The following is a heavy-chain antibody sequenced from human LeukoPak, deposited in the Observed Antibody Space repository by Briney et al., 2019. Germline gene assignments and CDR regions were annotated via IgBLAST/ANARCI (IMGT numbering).Heavy chain of an antibody. V-gene: IGHV3-23*01. J-gene: IGHJ4*02. Sequence: GGSLRLSCAASGFTFSSYAMSWVRQAPGKGLEWVSAISGRGTGTYYADSAKGRFTISRDNSKNTLYLQMNSLRVEDTAVYYCAKGGRVTMLRGVQRDHYFDYWGQGTLVTVSS. CDR2: ISGRGTGT. D-gene: IGHD3-10*01. CDR3: AKGGRVTMLRGVQRDHYFDY. CDR1: GFTFSSYA.